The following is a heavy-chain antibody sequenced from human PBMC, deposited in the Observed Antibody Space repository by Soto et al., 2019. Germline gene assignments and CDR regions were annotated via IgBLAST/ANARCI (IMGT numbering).Heavy chain of an antibody. Sequence: QVQLQESGPGLVKPSETLSLTCTVSGGSISSYYWSWIRQPPGKGLEWIGYIYYSGITNYNPSLKSRVTISGDTSKNQLSLKLSSVTAADTAVYYCARDIGSGRYWFDPWGQGTLVTVSS. J-gene: IGHJ5*02. CDR2: IYYSGIT. CDR3: ARDIGSGRYWFDP. CDR1: GGSISSYY. D-gene: IGHD3-10*01. V-gene: IGHV4-59*01.